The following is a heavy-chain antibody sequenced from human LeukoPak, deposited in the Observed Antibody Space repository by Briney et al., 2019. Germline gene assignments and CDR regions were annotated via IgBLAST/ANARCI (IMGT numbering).Heavy chain of an antibody. CDR1: GGSISSSSYY. CDR3: ASGAGWLIDY. CDR2: IYYSGST. Sequence: SETLSLTCTVSGGSISSSSYYWGWIRQPPGKGLEWIGSIYYSGSTYYNPSLKSRVTISVDTSKKQFSLKLTSVTAADTAMYYCASGAGWLIDYWGQRTLVSVSS. D-gene: IGHD6-19*01. V-gene: IGHV4-39*01. J-gene: IGHJ4*02.